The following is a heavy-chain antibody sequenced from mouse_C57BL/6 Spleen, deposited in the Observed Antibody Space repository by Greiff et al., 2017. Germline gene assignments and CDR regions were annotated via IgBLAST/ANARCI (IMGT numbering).Heavy chain of an antibody. CDR2: IRNKANGYTT. CDR1: GFTFTDYY. J-gene: IGHJ1*03. Sequence: EVMLVESGGGLVQPGGSLSLSCAASGFTFTDYYMSWVRQPPGKALEWLGFIRNKANGYTTEYSASVKGRFTISRDNSQSILYLQMNALAAEDSATYYCASDHYGSRPSYWYFDVWGTGTTVTVSS. CDR3: ASDHYGSRPSYWYFDV. D-gene: IGHD1-1*01. V-gene: IGHV7-3*01.